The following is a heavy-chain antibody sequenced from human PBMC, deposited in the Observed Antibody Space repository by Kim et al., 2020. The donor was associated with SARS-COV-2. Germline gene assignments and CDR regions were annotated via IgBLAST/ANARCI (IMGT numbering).Heavy chain of an antibody. D-gene: IGHD3-10*01. CDR3: ATGVGLDY. V-gene: IGHV3-30*03. J-gene: IGHJ4*02. Sequence: GGSLRLSCAASGFTFSSYAMHWVRQAPGKGLEWVAVISHDETHKYFADSVQGRFTISRDISKNTLYLQMNSLRAEDTAVYYCATGVGLDYWGQGTLVTVSS. CDR2: ISHDETHK. CDR1: GFTFSSYA.